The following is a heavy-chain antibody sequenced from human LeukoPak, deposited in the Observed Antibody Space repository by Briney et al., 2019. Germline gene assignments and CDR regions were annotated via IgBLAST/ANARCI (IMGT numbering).Heavy chain of an antibody. D-gene: IGHD5-12*01. Sequence: PGGSLRLSCAASGFTFCSYSMNWVRQAPGKGLEWVSSVSSSSSYIYYPDSVKGRFTISRDNAKNSLYLQMNSPRAEDTAVYYCARDRVIVATFFDYWGQGTLVTVSS. CDR3: ARDRVIVATFFDY. CDR1: GFTFCSYS. V-gene: IGHV3-21*01. CDR2: VSSSSSYI. J-gene: IGHJ4*02.